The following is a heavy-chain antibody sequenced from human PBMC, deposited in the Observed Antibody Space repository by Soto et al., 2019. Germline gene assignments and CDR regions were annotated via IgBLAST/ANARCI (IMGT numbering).Heavy chain of an antibody. CDR2: INADNGNT. CDR3: ASPSYGSGNYY. CDR1: GYTFSNYA. Sequence: QVQLVQSGAEVKKPGASVKVSCKASGYTFSNYALQWVRQAPGQRLEWMGWINADNGNTKYSQKFQGRVTFTRDTSASTAYMDLSSLRSEDTAVYYCASPSYGSGNYYWGQGTLVTVSS. J-gene: IGHJ4*02. D-gene: IGHD3-10*01. V-gene: IGHV1-3*01.